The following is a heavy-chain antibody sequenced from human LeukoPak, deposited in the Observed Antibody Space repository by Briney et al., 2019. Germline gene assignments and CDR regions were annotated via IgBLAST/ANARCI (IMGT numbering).Heavy chain of an antibody. CDR3: SKGLGQPVDS. D-gene: IGHD6-6*01. Sequence: HPGGSLRLSCAASGFTFSSYWMHWVRQAPGKGLVWVSRLYSEGGRTYYADSVKGRFTISRDNAKNTLFLQMNSLTVEDTAVYYCSKGLGQPVDSWGQGTLVTVSS. CDR1: GFTFSSYW. V-gene: IGHV3-74*01. J-gene: IGHJ4*02. CDR2: LYSEGGRT.